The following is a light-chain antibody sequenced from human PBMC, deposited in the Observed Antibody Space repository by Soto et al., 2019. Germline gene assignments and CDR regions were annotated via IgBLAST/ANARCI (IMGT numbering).Light chain of an antibody. Sequence: QMTLSPSTLPACVGYRVTIACRASQGISSWLAWYQQTPGKAPKLLRYAASSLQSGVPSRFSGSGSGTDFTLTISSLKPEGFANYHGQQSYRTHTITFGHGTRLEIK. J-gene: IGKJ5*01. CDR1: QGISSW. CDR3: QQSYRTHTIT. V-gene: IGKV1-39*01. CDR2: AAS.